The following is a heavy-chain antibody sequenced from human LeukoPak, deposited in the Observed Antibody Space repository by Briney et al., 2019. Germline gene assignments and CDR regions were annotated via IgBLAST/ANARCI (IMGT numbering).Heavy chain of an antibody. J-gene: IGHJ4*02. D-gene: IGHD2/OR15-2a*01. CDR1: GFTFSSYA. V-gene: IGHV3-33*08. Sequence: GGSLRLSCAASGFTFSSYAMSWIRQAPGKGLEWVALIWYDGSNKYYADSVKGRLTISRDNSKNTLYLQMNSLRAEDTAVYYCAREGPRGNSQFDYWGQGTLVTVSS. CDR3: AREGPRGNSQFDY. CDR2: IWYDGSNK.